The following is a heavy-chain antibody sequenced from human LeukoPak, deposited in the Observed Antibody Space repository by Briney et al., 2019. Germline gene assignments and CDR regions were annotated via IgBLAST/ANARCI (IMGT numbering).Heavy chain of an antibody. D-gene: IGHD2-21*02. CDR2: INPSGGDT. CDR3: AWGRHILMVTVNFDY. CDR1: GYTFTSYY. V-gene: IGHV1-46*01. J-gene: IGHJ4*02. Sequence: ASVKVSCKASGYTFTSYYMHWVRQAPGQGLEWMGIINPSGGDTRYAQSFQGRVTMSGDTSTSTFYMELSSLRSEDTAVYYCAWGRHILMVTVNFDYWGQGALVTVSS.